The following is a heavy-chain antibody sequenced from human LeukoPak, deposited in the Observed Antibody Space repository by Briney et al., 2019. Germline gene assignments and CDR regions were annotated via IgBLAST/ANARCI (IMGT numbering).Heavy chain of an antibody. Sequence: GESLRLSCAASGFTFSSYSMNWVRQAPGKGLEWVSYISSTSNTIYYADSVKGRFTISRDNAKNSLYLQMNSLRAEDTAMYYCARDGWFGDYNWFDPWGQGTLVTVSS. V-gene: IGHV3-48*01. CDR1: GFTFSSYS. CDR3: ARDGWFGDYNWFDP. D-gene: IGHD3-10*01. J-gene: IGHJ5*02. CDR2: ISSTSNTI.